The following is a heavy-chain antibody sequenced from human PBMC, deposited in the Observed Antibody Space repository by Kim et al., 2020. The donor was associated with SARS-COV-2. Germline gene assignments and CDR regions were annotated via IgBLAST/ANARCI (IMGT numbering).Heavy chain of an antibody. CDR3: ARDEGWYLLGSNNWFDT. D-gene: IGHD6-19*01. Sequence: GGSLRLSCAASGFTFSSYSMNWVRQAPGKGLEWVSYISSSSSTIYYADSVKGRFTISRDNAKNSLYLQMNSLRDEDTAVYYCARDEGWYLLGSNNWFDTWGQGTLVTVSS. V-gene: IGHV3-48*02. CDR1: GFTFSSYS. J-gene: IGHJ5*02. CDR2: ISSSSSTI.